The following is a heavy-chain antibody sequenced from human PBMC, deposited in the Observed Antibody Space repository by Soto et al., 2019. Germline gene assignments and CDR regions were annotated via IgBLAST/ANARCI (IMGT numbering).Heavy chain of an antibody. CDR1: GYTFTSYG. Sequence: QVQLVQSGAEVKKPGASVKVSCKASGYTFTSYGISWVRQAPGQGLEWMGWISAYNGNTNYAQKLQGRVTMTTDTXTXXAYMELRSLRSDDTAVYYCARGYAFWSGQNPVFDYWGQGTLVTVSS. V-gene: IGHV1-18*01. J-gene: IGHJ4*02. D-gene: IGHD3-3*01. CDR2: ISAYNGNT. CDR3: ARGYAFWSGQNPVFDY.